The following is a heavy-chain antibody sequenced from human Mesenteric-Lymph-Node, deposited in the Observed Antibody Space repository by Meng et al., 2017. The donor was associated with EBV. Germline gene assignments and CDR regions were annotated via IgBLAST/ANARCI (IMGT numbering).Heavy chain of an antibody. CDR1: GYTFTNYA. D-gene: IGHD2-21*02. J-gene: IGHJ4*02. Sequence: HVQLVQSGAEVKKPGAAVKVSCKASGYTFTNYALTWVRQAPGQGLEWLGWINTNTGNPTYAPGFAGRYVFSLDTSVSTAYLQISSLKADDSAVYYCARDSEGNDLSFDYWGQGTLVTVSS. V-gene: IGHV7-4-1*02. CDR2: INTNTGNP. CDR3: ARDSEGNDLSFDY.